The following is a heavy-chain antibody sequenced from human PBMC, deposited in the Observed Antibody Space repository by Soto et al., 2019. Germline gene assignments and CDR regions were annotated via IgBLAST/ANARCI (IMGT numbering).Heavy chain of an antibody. J-gene: IGHJ4*02. CDR3: ARDGVAVTTGTSGY. CDR2: INVYNGNT. D-gene: IGHD4-4*01. CDR1: GYTFTSYS. V-gene: IGHV1-18*01. Sequence: ASVKVSCKASGYTFTSYSISWVRQAPGQGLEWMGWINVYNGNTKYAQKFQGRVTMTTDTSTSTVYMELRSLSSDDTAVYYCARDGVAVTTGTSGYWGQGTLVTAPQ.